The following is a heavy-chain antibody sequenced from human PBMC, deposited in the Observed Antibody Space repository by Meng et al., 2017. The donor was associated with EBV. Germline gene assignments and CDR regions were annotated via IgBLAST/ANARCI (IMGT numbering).Heavy chain of an antibody. CDR1: GYTFRNYA. CDR2: INTYSGKA. D-gene: IGHD1-1*01. V-gene: IGHV7-4-1*02. J-gene: IGHJ4*02. CDR3: ARGVEENGSHYPFDS. Sequence: GQVVQSGLEWKRPGASVKVSCKASGYTFRNYAINWMRQVPGQGLEWMGWINTYSGKATFAQGFTGRFVFSLDTPVTTAHLQISGLKTEDSAVYYCARGVEENGSHYPFDSWGQGTLVTVSS.